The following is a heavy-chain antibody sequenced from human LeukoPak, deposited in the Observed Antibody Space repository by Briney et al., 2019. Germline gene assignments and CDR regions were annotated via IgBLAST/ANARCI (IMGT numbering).Heavy chain of an antibody. Sequence: ASVKVSYKASGYTFTSYAMNWVRRAPGQVLEWMGLINTNTGNPTYAQGFTGRFVFSLDTSVSTAYLQISSLKAEDTAVYYCARGLLEQQLVVPFDYWGQGTLVTVSS. J-gene: IGHJ4*02. D-gene: IGHD6-13*01. CDR1: GYTFTSYA. CDR3: ARGLLEQQLVVPFDY. V-gene: IGHV7-4-1*02. CDR2: INTNTGNP.